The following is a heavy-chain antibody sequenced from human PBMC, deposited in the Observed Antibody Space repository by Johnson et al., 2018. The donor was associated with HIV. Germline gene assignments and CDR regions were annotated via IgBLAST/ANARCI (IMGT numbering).Heavy chain of an antibody. J-gene: IGHJ3*02. V-gene: IGHV3-53*01. Sequence: EVQLVESGGGLIQPGGSLRLSCAVSGFTVSSNYMSWVRQAPGKGLEWVPVIYSGGTTNYADSVKGRFTISRDNSKNTWYLQMNSLRAEDTAVYYCARDAIRFGGVEFGESVGDAFDIWGQGTMVTVSS. D-gene: IGHD3-16*01. CDR1: GFTVSSNY. CDR2: IYSGGTT. CDR3: ARDAIRFGGVEFGESVGDAFDI.